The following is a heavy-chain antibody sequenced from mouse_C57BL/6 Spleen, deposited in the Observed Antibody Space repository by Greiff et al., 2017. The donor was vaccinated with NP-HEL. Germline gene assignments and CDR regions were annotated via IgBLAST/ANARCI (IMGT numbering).Heavy chain of an antibody. V-gene: IGHV1-53*01. CDR1: GYTFTSYW. D-gene: IGHD2-2*01. Sequence: QVQLQQPGTELVKPGASVKLSCKASGYTFTSYWMHWVKQRPGQGLEWIGNINPSNGGTTYNEKFKSKATLTVDKSSSTAYMQLSSLTSEDSAVYYCARGEVVTTGDFDYWGQGTTLTVSS. J-gene: IGHJ2*01. CDR2: INPSNGGT. CDR3: ARGEVVTTGDFDY.